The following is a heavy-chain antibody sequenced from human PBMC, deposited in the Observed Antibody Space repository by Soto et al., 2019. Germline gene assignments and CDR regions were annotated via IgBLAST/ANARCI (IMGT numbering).Heavy chain of an antibody. CDR1: GGTFSSYA. CDR2: IIPIFGTA. CDR3: ARGVSCSSTSCSYYYYYGMDV. V-gene: IGHV1-69*13. J-gene: IGHJ6*02. D-gene: IGHD2-2*01. Sequence: SVKVSCKASGGTFSSYAISWVRQAPGQGLEWMGGIIPIFGTANYAQKFQGRVTITADESTSTAYMELSSLRSEDTAVYYCARGVSCSSTSCSYYYYYGMDVWGQGTTVTVSS.